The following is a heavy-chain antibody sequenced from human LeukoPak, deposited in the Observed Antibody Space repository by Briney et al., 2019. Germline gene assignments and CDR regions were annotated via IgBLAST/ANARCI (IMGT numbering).Heavy chain of an antibody. Sequence: GASVKVSCKASGYTFTGYYMHWVRQAPGQGLEWMGWINPNSGGTNYAQKFQGRVTITADESTSTAYMELSSLRSEDTAVYYCATNGWNPKLYFDYWGQGTLVTVSS. V-gene: IGHV1-2*02. D-gene: IGHD2-8*01. CDR3: ATNGWNPKLYFDY. CDR1: GYTFTGYY. CDR2: INPNSGGT. J-gene: IGHJ4*02.